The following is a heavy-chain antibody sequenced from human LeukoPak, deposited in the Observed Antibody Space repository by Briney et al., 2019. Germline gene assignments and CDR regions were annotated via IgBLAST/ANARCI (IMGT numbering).Heavy chain of an antibody. V-gene: IGHV3-21*01. CDR3: ARVLAAAGLYYFDY. D-gene: IGHD6-13*01. Sequence: GGSLRLSCAASGFTFSSYSMNWVRQAPGKGLEWVSSISSSSSCIYYADSVKGRFTISRDNAKNSLYLQMNSLRAEDTAVYYCARVLAAAGLYYFDYWGQGTLVTVSS. J-gene: IGHJ4*02. CDR1: GFTFSSYS. CDR2: ISSSSSCI.